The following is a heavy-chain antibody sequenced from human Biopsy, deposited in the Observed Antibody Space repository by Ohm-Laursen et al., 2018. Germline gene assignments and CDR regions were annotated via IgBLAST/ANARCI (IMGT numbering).Heavy chain of an antibody. CDR2: NIPILGTG. CDR1: GGTFRNYG. J-gene: IGHJ1*01. Sequence: SVKVSCKAPGGTFRNYGVNWVRQAPGQGLEWLGGNIPILGTGNYAQKFQDRVTVAADTSTSTATMELRSLRFDDTAVYYCATKLTGYFHHWGQGTLVIVSS. D-gene: IGHD3-9*01. CDR3: ATKLTGYFHH. V-gene: IGHV1-69*06.